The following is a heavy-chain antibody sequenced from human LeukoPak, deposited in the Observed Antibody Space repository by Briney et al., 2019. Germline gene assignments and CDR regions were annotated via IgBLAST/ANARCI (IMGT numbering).Heavy chain of an antibody. CDR1: GYTFTGYY. D-gene: IGHD6-25*01. CDR3: ARGPSAYYFDY. CDR2: VNPNSGGT. Sequence: ASVKVSCKPSGYTFTGYYLHWVRQAPGQGLEWMGRVNPNSGGTSFAQGFQGRVSMTRDTSISTAYMELSSLRSDDTAVYYCARGPSAYYFDYWGQGTLVTVSS. J-gene: IGHJ4*01. V-gene: IGHV1-2*02.